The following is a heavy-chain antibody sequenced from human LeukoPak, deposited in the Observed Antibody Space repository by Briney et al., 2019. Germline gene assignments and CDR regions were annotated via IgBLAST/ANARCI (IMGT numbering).Heavy chain of an antibody. Sequence: KPSGTLSLTCAVSGGSISSGHWWTWVHQPPGKGLEWIGEIYHSGSTDYNPSLKSRVTISVDKSKNQFSLNLSFVTAADTAVYYCARDSTVRSWYFDLWGRGTLVTVSS. V-gene: IGHV4-4*02. CDR3: ARDSTVRSWYFDL. J-gene: IGHJ2*01. CDR1: GGSISSGHW. D-gene: IGHD4-17*01. CDR2: IYHSGST.